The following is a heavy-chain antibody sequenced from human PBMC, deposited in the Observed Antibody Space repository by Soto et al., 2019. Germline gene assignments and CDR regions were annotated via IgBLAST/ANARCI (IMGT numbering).Heavy chain of an antibody. Sequence: QVQLVESGGGVVQPGRSLRLSGAASGFTFSSYGMHWVRQAPGKGLEWVAVISYDGSNKYYADSVKGRFTISRDNSKNTLYLQMNSLRAEDTAVYYCAKSYYYGSGSYPLGYWGQGTLVTVSS. J-gene: IGHJ4*02. CDR1: GFTFSSYG. D-gene: IGHD3-10*01. CDR2: ISYDGSNK. CDR3: AKSYYYGSGSYPLGY. V-gene: IGHV3-30*18.